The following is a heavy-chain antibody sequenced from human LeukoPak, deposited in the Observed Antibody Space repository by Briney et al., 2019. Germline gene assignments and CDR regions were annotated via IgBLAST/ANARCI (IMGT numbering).Heavy chain of an antibody. CDR2: INHSGST. J-gene: IGHJ5*02. CDR3: ARKVYTQTNWFDP. D-gene: IGHD2-8*01. CDR1: GGPFRGYY. Sequence: SETLSLPCAVYGGPFRGYYWSWLPHPPGKGLEWIGEINHSGSTNHTPPLKSRATISVDTSKNQFSLKLSSVAAADTAVYCCARKVYTQTNWFDPWGEGSLVTVSS. V-gene: IGHV4-34*04.